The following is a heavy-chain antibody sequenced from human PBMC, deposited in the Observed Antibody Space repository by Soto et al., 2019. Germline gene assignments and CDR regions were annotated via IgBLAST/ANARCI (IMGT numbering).Heavy chain of an antibody. J-gene: IGHJ6*02. V-gene: IGHV4-31*03. CDR3: ARDRGGTGSRGGMDV. Sequence: QVQLQESGPGLVKPSQTLSLTCTVSGGSISSGGYYWSWIRQHPGKGLEWIGYIYYSGSTYYNPSLKSRVTRSVDTSKNQFSLKLSSVTAADTAVYYCARDRGGTGSRGGMDVWGQGTTVTVSS. D-gene: IGHD1-1*01. CDR2: IYYSGST. CDR1: GGSISSGGYY.